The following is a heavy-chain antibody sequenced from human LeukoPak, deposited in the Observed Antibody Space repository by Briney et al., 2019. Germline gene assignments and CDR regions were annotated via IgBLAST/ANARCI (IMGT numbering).Heavy chain of an antibody. CDR2: ISSSGDTI. CDR3: ARDVGKSGYGDY. J-gene: IGHJ4*02. V-gene: IGHV3-48*03. Sequence: GGSLRLSCSASGFSFNNYAVHWVRQAPGKGPQWVSYISSSGDTIYYADSVKGRFTTSRDNAKNSLYLQMNSLRAEDTAVYYCARDVGKSGYGDYWGQGTLVTVSS. D-gene: IGHD5-12*01. CDR1: GFSFNNYA.